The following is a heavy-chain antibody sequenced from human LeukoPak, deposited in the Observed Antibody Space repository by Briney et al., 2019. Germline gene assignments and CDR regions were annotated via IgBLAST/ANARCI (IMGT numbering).Heavy chain of an antibody. V-gene: IGHV4-61*02. J-gene: IGHJ4*02. CDR1: GGSISSSSYY. CDR2: IYTSGST. Sequence: KPSETLSLTCTVSGGSISSSSYYWSWIRQPAGKGLEWLGRIYTSGSTNYNPSLKSRVTISVDTSKNQSSLKLSSVTAADTAVYYCARESSGWKGLSRKTYYYFDYWGQGTPITVSS. D-gene: IGHD6-19*01. CDR3: ARESSGWKGLSRKTYYYFDY.